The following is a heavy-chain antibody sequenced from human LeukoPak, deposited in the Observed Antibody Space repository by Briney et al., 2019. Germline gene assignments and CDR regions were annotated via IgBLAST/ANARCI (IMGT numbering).Heavy chain of an antibody. CDR3: ARDRYSGWLRIDY. Sequence: SETLSLTCAVSGYSISSGYYWGWIRQPPGKGLEWIGSIYHSGSTYYNPSLKSRVTISVDTSKNQFSLKLSSVTAADTAVYYCARDRYSGWLRIDYWSQGTLVTVSS. CDR2: IYHSGST. D-gene: IGHD5-12*01. J-gene: IGHJ4*02. V-gene: IGHV4-38-2*02. CDR1: GYSISSGYY.